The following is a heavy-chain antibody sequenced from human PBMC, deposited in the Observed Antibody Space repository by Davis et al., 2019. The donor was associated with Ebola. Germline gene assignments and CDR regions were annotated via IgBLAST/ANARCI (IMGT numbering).Heavy chain of an antibody. V-gene: IGHV3-23*01. CDR3: AKEELKVFDY. D-gene: IGHD3-10*01. Sequence: PGGSLRLSCAASGFIFSKFAMSWVRQAPGKGLEWVSAISGTRGSTHYADSVKGRFTISRDNSKNTLILQMNSLRAEDTAIYYCAKEELKVFDYWGQGTLVTVSS. J-gene: IGHJ4*02. CDR2: ISGTRGST. CDR1: GFIFSKFA.